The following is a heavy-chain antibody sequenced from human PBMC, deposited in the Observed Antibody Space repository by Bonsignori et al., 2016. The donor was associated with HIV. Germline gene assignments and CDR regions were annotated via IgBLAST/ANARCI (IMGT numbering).Heavy chain of an antibody. D-gene: IGHD3-3*01. Sequence: GGSLRLSCAASGFTFTHYSMSWVRQAPGKGLEWVASIKQDGSEKYYVDSVKGRFTISRDNAKKSLYLQMNSLRAEDTAVYYCAREGVTIFGVVVIYHYYMDAWGKGTTVTVSS. CDR2: IKQDGSEK. CDR1: GFTFTHYS. V-gene: IGHV3-7*03. CDR3: AREGVTIFGVVVIYHYYMDA. J-gene: IGHJ6*03.